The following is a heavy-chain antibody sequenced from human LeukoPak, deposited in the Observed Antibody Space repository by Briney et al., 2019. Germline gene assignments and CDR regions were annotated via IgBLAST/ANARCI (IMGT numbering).Heavy chain of an antibody. Sequence: ASVKVSCKASGYTFTGYYMHWVRQAPGQGLEWMGWINPNSGGTNYAQKFQGRVTMTRDTSISTAYMELSRLRSDDTAVYYRARVLWIQLWLPGYWGQGTLVTVSS. CDR1: GYTFTGYY. V-gene: IGHV1-2*02. CDR3: ARVLWIQLWLPGY. D-gene: IGHD5-18*01. CDR2: INPNSGGT. J-gene: IGHJ4*02.